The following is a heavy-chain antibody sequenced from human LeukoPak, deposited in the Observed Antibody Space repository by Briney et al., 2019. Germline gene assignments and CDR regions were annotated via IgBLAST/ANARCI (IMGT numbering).Heavy chain of an antibody. D-gene: IGHD4-17*01. J-gene: IGHJ6*02. CDR1: GYTFTSYY. CDR2: INPSGGST. CDR3: ARGSDYGDSQTLPYYYGMDA. V-gene: IGHV1-46*01. Sequence: ASVKVSCKASGYTFTSYYMHWVRQAPGQGLEWMGIINPSGGSTSYAQKFQGRVTMTRDTSTSTVYMELSSLRSEDTAVYYCARGSDYGDSQTLPYYYGMDAWGQGTTVTVSS.